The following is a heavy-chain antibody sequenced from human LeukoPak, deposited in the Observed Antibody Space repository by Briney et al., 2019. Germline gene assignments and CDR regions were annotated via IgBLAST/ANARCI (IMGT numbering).Heavy chain of an antibody. Sequence: SETLSLTCTVSGGSISNSYWSWIRQPPGKGLEWIGWIGYMSYSASTNYNPSLKSRVTMSVDTSKNQFSLKLSSVTAADTAVYYCARGSAITMVRGVIRRWFDPWGQGTLVTVSS. V-gene: IGHV4-59*12. J-gene: IGHJ5*02. CDR3: ARGSAITMVRGVIRRWFDP. CDR1: GGSISNSY. CDR2: MSYSAST. D-gene: IGHD3-10*01.